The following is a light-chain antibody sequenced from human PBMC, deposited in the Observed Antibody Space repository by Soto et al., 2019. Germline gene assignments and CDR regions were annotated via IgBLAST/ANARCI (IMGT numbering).Light chain of an antibody. CDR3: QQYGSSPYT. V-gene: IGKV3-20*01. J-gene: IGKJ2*01. CDR2: AAS. CDR1: QSVSSNY. Sequence: EIVLTQSPATLSLSPGERVALSCRASQSVSSNYLAWYQQKPGQAPRLLISAASSRATGIPDRFSGSGSGTDFTLTISRLEPEDFAVYYCQQYGSSPYTFGQGTKLEIK.